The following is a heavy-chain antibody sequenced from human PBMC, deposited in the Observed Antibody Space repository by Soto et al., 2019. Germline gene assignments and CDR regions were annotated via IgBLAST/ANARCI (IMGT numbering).Heavy chain of an antibody. CDR2: INHSGST. Sequence: GLEWIGEINHSGSTNYNPSLKSRVTISVDTSKNQFSLKLSSVTAADTAVYYCARVVVEMATIYYYYGMDVWGQGTTVTVSS. D-gene: IGHD5-12*01. V-gene: IGHV4-34*01. J-gene: IGHJ6*02. CDR3: ARVVVEMATIYYYYGMDV.